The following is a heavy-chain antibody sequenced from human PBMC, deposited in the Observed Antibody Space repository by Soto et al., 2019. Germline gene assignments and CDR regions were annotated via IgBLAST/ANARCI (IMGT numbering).Heavy chain of an antibody. J-gene: IGHJ1*01. CDR2: MRTGSGDT. CDR3: ARRSTTYLNEVIYDI. D-gene: IGHD1-1*01. Sequence: ASVKVSCKASRYTFTSYDIFWVRQSPGQGLEWMGWMRTGSGDTHYAQKFQGRVTMTRDTSISTAYMELNNLVSDDTAVYYCARRSTTYLNEVIYDIWGQGTLVTVSS. CDR1: RYTFTSYD. V-gene: IGHV1-2*02.